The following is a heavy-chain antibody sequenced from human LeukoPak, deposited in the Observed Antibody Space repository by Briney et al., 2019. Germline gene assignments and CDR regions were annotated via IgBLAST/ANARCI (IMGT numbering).Heavy chain of an antibody. CDR1: GDGFTSYW. V-gene: IGHV5-51*01. CDR2: IFPGDADT. Sequence: GASLQISSYAAGDGFTSYWIGWGRRLPGRDRQWRGIIFPGDADTRYSPSFEGQVTISVDKSISNAYLQWSSLNASDTAMYYCARLYSSGWSASSDWGQGTLVTVSS. D-gene: IGHD6-19*01. J-gene: IGHJ4*02. CDR3: ARLYSSGWSASSD.